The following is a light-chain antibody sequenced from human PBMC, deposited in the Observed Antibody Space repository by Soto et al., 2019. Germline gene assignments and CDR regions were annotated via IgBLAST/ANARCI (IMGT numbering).Light chain of an antibody. CDR2: AAS. J-gene: IGKJ1*01. CDR1: QGISNY. Sequence: DIPMTQSPSSLSASVGDRVTITCPASQGISNYLAWYQQKPGKVPKLLIYAASTLQSGVPSRFSGSGSGTDFTRTISSLQPEDVATFYCQKYNSAPQTFGQGTKVEIK. V-gene: IGKV1-27*01. CDR3: QKYNSAPQT.